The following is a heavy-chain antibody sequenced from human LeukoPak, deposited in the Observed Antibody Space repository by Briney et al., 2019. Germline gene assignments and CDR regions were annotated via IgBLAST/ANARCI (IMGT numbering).Heavy chain of an antibody. J-gene: IGHJ4*02. Sequence: ASVKVSCKVFGSKLTEFSMHWVRQAPGKGLEWMGGFGPEHGETLYAQNFQGRVAVTEDRATDTAYMELSGLRSEDTAVYYCARDEWEVVYGSGSYTIWGQGTLVTVSS. CDR1: GSKLTEFS. V-gene: IGHV1-24*01. CDR3: ARDEWEVVYGSGSYTI. CDR2: FGPEHGET. D-gene: IGHD3-10*01.